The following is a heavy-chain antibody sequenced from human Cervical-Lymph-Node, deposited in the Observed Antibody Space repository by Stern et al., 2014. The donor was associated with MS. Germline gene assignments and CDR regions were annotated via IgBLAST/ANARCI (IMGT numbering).Heavy chain of an antibody. Sequence: QVQLVESGSEVKKPGASVKVSCKASEYTHNNYLIHWVRQAPGQRPEWIGVINPSGDTNYAQKVQDRVTMTTDASTSTFYMELSRLRSEDTAVYYCAVRYCSGGRCYSVPDVWGQGTTVIVSS. CDR1: EYTHNNYL. CDR3: AVRYCSGGRCYSVPDV. D-gene: IGHD2-15*01. CDR2: INPSGDT. V-gene: IGHV1-46*02. J-gene: IGHJ6*02.